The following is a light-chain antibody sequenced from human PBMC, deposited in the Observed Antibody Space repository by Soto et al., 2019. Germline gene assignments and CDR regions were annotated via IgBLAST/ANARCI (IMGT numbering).Light chain of an antibody. Sequence: EIVLTQSPATLSLSPGERATLSCRASQSVSSYLAWYQQKPGQAPRLLIYDASNRATGIPARFSGSGSETDFTLTISSLEPEYFAVYYCQRLSNWPPYTFGQGTKLEIK. CDR1: QSVSSY. J-gene: IGKJ2*01. CDR3: QRLSNWPPYT. CDR2: DAS. V-gene: IGKV3-11*01.